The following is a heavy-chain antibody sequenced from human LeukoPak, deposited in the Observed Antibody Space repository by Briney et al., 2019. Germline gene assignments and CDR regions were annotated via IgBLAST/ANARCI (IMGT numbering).Heavy chain of an antibody. Sequence: PSETLSLTCAVSGYSISSAYYWGWIRQPPGKGLEWIGSIYHSGSTYYNPSLKSRVTITVDTSKNQFSLKLSSVTAADTAVYYCARELRGARYYYYMDVWGKGTTVTVSS. CDR3: ARELRGARYYYYMDV. J-gene: IGHJ6*03. D-gene: IGHD4/OR15-4a*01. V-gene: IGHV4-38-2*02. CDR1: GYSISSAYY. CDR2: IYHSGST.